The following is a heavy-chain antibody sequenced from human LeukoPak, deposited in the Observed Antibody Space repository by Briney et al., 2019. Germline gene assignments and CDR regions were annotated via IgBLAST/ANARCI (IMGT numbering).Heavy chain of an antibody. CDR2: ISYSGRT. Sequence: PSDTLSLTCTVSGGSINTYYWRWIRHPPGKGLECIGYISYSGRTNYTPSLKSRLTITVDAYKNQFCLKLSSVTAADTAVYYCAREGYDTNIYYKADYWRQGTLVSVPS. J-gene: IGHJ4*02. CDR1: GGSINTYY. D-gene: IGHD3-22*01. CDR3: AREGYDTNIYYKADY. V-gene: IGHV4-59*01.